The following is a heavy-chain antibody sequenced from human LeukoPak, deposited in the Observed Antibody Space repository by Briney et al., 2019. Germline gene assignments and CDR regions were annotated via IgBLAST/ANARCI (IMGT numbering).Heavy chain of an antibody. CDR3: ARDIQLESNGYYCGDY. CDR2: ISSSSIYI. D-gene: IGHD3-22*01. CDR1: GFTFSSYG. V-gene: IGHV3-21*01. Sequence: GGSLRLSCAASGFTFSSYGMHWVRQAPGKGLEWVSFISSSSIYIYYADSMKGRFTISRDNAKNSLYLQMNSLRIEDTALYYCARDIQLESNGYYCGDYWGQGILVTVSS. J-gene: IGHJ4*02.